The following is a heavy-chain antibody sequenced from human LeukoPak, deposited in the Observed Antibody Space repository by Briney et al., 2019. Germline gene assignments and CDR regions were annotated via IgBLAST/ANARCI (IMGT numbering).Heavy chain of an antibody. V-gene: IGHV1-18*01. CDR1: GYTFTSYG. CDR2: ISAYNGNT. J-gene: IGHJ4*02. Sequence: ASVKVSCKASGYTFTSYGISWVRQAPGQGLEWMGWISAYNGNTNYAQKLQGRVTMTTDTSTSTAYMELRSLRSDDTAVYYCARDLGDMVRGVIFGYWGQGTLVTVSS. CDR3: ARDLGDMVRGVIFGY. D-gene: IGHD3-10*01.